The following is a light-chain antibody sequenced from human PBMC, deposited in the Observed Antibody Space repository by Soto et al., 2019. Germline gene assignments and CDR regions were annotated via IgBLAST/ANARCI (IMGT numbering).Light chain of an antibody. CDR3: QQYGSSPPWT. CDR1: QRVSSNF. CDR2: GTS. Sequence: EIVLTRSPGTLSLSPGERATLSCGASQRVSSNFLAWYQHKPGQPPRLLIYGTSSRATGIPDRFRGSGSGTDFTLTISRLEPEDFAVYYCQQYGSSPPWTFGQGTKVDIK. J-gene: IGKJ1*01. V-gene: IGKV3-20*01.